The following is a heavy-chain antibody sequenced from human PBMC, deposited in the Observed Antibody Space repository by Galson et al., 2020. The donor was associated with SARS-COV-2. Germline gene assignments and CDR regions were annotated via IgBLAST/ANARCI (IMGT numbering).Heavy chain of an antibody. V-gene: IGHV4-59*11. D-gene: IGHD2-21*02. CDR3: ARLSQVVTATPLYHYFDV. J-gene: IGHJ2*01. CDR1: GDSIKNQY. CDR2: INYSGTT. Sequence: SETLSLTCTVSGDSIKNQYWSWIRQPPGKGLEYIAYINYSGTTDYNPSLNSRLTISVDTSTNQFSLKVASVTAADTAVYYCARLSQVVTATPLYHYFDVWGRGTLVTVSS.